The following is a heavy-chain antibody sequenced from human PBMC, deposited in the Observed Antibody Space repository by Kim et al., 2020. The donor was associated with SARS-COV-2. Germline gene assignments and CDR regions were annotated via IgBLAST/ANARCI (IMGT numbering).Heavy chain of an antibody. Sequence: SETLSLTCTVSGGSISSYYWSWIRQPPGKGLEWIGYIYYSGSTNYNPSLKSRVTISVDTSKNQFSLKLSSVTAADTAGYYCARDLGYNWNYYYYYGMDVWGQGTTVTVSS. CDR2: IYYSGST. CDR3: ARDLGYNWNYYYYYGMDV. D-gene: IGHD1-20*01. V-gene: IGHV4-59*01. CDR1: GGSISSYY. J-gene: IGHJ6*02.